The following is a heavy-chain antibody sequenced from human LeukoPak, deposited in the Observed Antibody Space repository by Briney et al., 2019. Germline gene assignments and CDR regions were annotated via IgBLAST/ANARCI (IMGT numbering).Heavy chain of an antibody. V-gene: IGHV4-61*02. J-gene: IGHJ5*02. Sequence: SETLSLTCTVSGGSISSGGYYWSWIRQHPGKGLEWIGRIYTSGSTNYNPSLKSRVTMSVDMSKNQFSLKLSSVTAADTAVYYYARDLIAAAGTNWFDPWGQGTLVTVSS. CDR1: GGSISSGGYY. CDR2: IYTSGST. CDR3: ARDLIAAAGTNWFDP. D-gene: IGHD6-13*01.